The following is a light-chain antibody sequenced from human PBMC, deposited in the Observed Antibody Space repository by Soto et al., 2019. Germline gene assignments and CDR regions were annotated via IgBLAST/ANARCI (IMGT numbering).Light chain of an antibody. CDR2: GNI. Sequence: QSVLTQPPSVSGAPGQRVTISCTGSSSNIGAAYDVHWYQKCPGTAPKLLIYGNINRPSGVPDRFSGSKSGTSASLAITGLQAEDEADYYCQSYDSSLSGYVVFGGGTKVTVL. CDR3: QSYDSSLSGYVV. J-gene: IGLJ2*01. V-gene: IGLV1-40*01. CDR1: SSNIGAAYD.